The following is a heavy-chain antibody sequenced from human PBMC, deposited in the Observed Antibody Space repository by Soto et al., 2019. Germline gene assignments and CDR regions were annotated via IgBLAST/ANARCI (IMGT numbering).Heavy chain of an antibody. CDR1: GFTFSSYS. V-gene: IGHV3-21*01. Sequence: EVQLVESGGGLVKPGGSLRLSCAASGFTFSSYSMNWVRQAPGKGLEWVSSISSSSSYIYDADSVKRRFTISRDNAKNSLYLQMNSLRDEDTAVYYCASEYSSSWSSNREIDYWGQGTLVTVSS. D-gene: IGHD6-13*01. CDR3: ASEYSSSWSSNREIDY. J-gene: IGHJ4*02. CDR2: ISSSSSYI.